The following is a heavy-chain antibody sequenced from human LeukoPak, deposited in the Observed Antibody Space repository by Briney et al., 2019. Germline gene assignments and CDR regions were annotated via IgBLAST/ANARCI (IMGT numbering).Heavy chain of an antibody. D-gene: IGHD3-9*01. V-gene: IGHV3-7*03. CDR2: IKKDGSEK. Sequence: GGSLRLSCAPSVFTFSSYWVSWVRHAPGKGRGCVSHIKKDGSEKYYVDSVEGRFTISRDNAKNSLYLQMTSLRAEDTAVYCCARQLLRYFVWLPYFHYWGQGTLVTVSS. CDR1: VFTFSSYW. CDR3: ARQLLRYFVWLPYFHY. J-gene: IGHJ4*02.